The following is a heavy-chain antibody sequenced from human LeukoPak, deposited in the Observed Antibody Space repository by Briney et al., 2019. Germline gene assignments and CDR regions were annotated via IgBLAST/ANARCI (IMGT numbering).Heavy chain of an antibody. D-gene: IGHD2-21*02. V-gene: IGHV4-34*01. Sequence: SETLSLTCAVYGGSFSGYYWSWIRQPPGKGLEWIGEINHSGSTNYNPSLKSRVTISVDTSKNQFSLKLSSVTAADTAVYYCARPVVVTAYDAFDIRGQGTMVTVSS. CDR3: ARPVVVTAYDAFDI. CDR2: INHSGST. CDR1: GGSFSGYY. J-gene: IGHJ3*02.